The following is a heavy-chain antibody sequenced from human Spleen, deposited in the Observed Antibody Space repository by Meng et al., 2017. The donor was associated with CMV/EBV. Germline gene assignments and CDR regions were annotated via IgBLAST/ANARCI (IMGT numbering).Heavy chain of an antibody. CDR1: GFTFSSYA. CDR3: ARDTIAAAGTFYYYYYGMDV. Sequence: GGSLRLSCAASGFTFSSYAMHWVRQAPGKGLEWVAGISYDGSNKYYADSVKGRFTISRDNSKNTLYLQMNSLRAEDTAVYYCARDTIAAAGTFYYYYYGMDVWGQGTTVTVSS. CDR2: ISYDGSNK. J-gene: IGHJ6*02. D-gene: IGHD6-13*01. V-gene: IGHV3-30*04.